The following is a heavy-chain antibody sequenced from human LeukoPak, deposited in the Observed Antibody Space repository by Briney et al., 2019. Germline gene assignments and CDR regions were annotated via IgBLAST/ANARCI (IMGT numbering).Heavy chain of an antibody. Sequence: GGSLRLSCAASGFTFSNAWMSWVRQAPGKGLEWVGRIKSKTDGGTTDYAAPVKGRFTISRDDSKNTLYLQMNSLKTEDTAVYYCTTDITMIVVVRSRSDAFDIWGQGTMVTVSS. CDR2: IKSKTDGGTT. D-gene: IGHD3-22*01. V-gene: IGHV3-15*01. J-gene: IGHJ3*02. CDR3: TTDITMIVVVRSRSDAFDI. CDR1: GFTFSNAW.